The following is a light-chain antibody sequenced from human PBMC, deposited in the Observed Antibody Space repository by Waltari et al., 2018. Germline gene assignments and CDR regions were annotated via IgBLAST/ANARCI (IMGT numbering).Light chain of an antibody. CDR2: RAS. J-gene: IGKJ1*01. CDR1: QSVGTN. Sequence: EIVMTQSPASLSVSPGDRATLSCRARQSVGTNLAWYQQRPGRAPRLLVYRASTRASDIPARFSGSGSGTDFTLSISTLQSEDFGVYYCQQYNDWPRTFGQGTKVEIK. V-gene: IGKV3-15*01. CDR3: QQYNDWPRT.